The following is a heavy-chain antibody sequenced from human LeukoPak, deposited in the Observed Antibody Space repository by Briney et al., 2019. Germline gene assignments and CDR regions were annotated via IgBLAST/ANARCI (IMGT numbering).Heavy chain of an antibody. CDR2: ISGSGGST. V-gene: IGHV3-23*01. CDR3: AKDIRSVGATIFDY. D-gene: IGHD1-26*01. Sequence: PGGSLRLSCAASGFTFSSYAMSWVRQAPGKGLEWVSAISGSGGSTYYADSVKGRFTISRDNSKNTLYLQMNSLRAEDTPVYYCAKDIRSVGATIFDYWGQGTLVTVSS. CDR1: GFTFSSYA. J-gene: IGHJ4*02.